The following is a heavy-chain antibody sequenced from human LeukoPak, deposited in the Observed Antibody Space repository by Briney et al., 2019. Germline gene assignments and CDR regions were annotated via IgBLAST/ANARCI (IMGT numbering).Heavy chain of an antibody. CDR1: GFTFSSYE. CDR2: TSSSGSSI. CDR3: ATYASSWYLGY. J-gene: IGHJ4*02. Sequence: PGGSLRLSCATSGFTFSSYEMNWVRQAPGKGLEWVSYTSSSGSSIYYADSVKGRFTISRDNAKNSLYLQMNSLRAEDTAVYYCATYASSWYLGYWGQGTLVTVSS. V-gene: IGHV3-48*03. D-gene: IGHD6-13*01.